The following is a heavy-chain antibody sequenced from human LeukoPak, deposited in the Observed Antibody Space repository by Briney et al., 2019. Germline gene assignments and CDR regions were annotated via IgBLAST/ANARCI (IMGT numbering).Heavy chain of an antibody. CDR3: ARELREHGVFDI. Sequence: EGSLRLSCAASGVTVSSNYMSWVRQAPGKGLEWVSEIYSDGSTYYAASVKGRFSVSRDNSKNTVYLQMNSLRAEDTAVYYCARELREHGVFDIWGQGTTVTVSS. D-gene: IGHD1-26*01. CDR2: IYSDGST. J-gene: IGHJ3*02. V-gene: IGHV3-53*01. CDR1: GVTVSSNY.